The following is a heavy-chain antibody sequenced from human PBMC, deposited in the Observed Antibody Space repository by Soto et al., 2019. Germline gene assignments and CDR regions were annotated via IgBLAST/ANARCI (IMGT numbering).Heavy chain of an antibody. CDR3: PKSVYNWNDGFFDY. J-gene: IGHJ4*02. V-gene: IGHV3-30*18. D-gene: IGHD1-1*01. CDR1: GFTFSTYG. CDR2: ISYDGNNK. Sequence: GGSLRLSCAASGFTFSTYGMHWVRQAPGKGLEWVAVISYDGNNKYYADSVKGRFTISRDNSKNTLYLQMSSLRAEDTAVYYCPKSVYNWNDGFFDYWGQGTLVTVSS.